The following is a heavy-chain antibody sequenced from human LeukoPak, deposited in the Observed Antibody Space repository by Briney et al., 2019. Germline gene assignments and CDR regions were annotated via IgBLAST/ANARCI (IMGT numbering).Heavy chain of an antibody. V-gene: IGHV4-39*01. CDR2: IPYSGNA. CDR3: ARGARAGYNLEPFDY. D-gene: IGHD5-24*01. CDR1: GGSISSSSYY. J-gene: IGHJ4*02. Sequence: SETLSLTCTVSGGSISSSSYYWGWIRQPPGQGLEWIGTIPYSGNAYYSPSLKSRVTISVDTSKNQFSLKVSSVTAADTAVYYCARGARAGYNLEPFDYWGQGTLVTVSS.